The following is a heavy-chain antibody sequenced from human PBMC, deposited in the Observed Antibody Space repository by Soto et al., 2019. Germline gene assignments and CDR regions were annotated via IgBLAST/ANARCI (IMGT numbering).Heavy chain of an antibody. CDR1: GFTFSSYW. CDR2: IKQDGSEK. Sequence: GGSLRLSCAASGFTFSSYWMSWVRQAPGKGLEWVANIKQDGSEKYYVDSVKGRFTISRDNAKNSLYLQMNSLRAEDTAVYYCAKSKGGWVPDFWGPGTLVTVSS. V-gene: IGHV3-7*01. D-gene: IGHD6-19*01. CDR3: AKSKGGWVPDF. J-gene: IGHJ4*02.